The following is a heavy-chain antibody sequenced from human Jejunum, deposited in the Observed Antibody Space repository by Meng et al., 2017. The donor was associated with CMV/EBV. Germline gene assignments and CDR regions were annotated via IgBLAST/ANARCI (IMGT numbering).Heavy chain of an antibody. V-gene: IGHV3-7*01. CDR2: IKQDGGEK. CDR3: TRSLDY. CDR1: GFSFSNYW. J-gene: IGHJ4*02. Sequence: SLKISCAASGFSFSNYWMDWVRQTPGKGLEWVANIKQDGGEKYYVDSVEGRFTISRDNAKNSLYLQMNSLRAEDTAVYYCTRSLDYWGQGTLVTVSS.